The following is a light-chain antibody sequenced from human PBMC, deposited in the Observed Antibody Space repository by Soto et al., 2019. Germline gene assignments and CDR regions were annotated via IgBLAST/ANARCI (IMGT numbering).Light chain of an antibody. V-gene: IGLV1-40*01. CDR1: SSNIGAGYY. CDR3: QSYDSSLRGGV. Sequence: QSVLTQPPSVSGAPGQRVTISCTGSSSNIGAGYYVHWYQQLPGTAPKLLIYGNTNRPSGVPDRFSGSKSGTSASLAITGLQAEDEADYYCQSYDSSLRGGVFGGGTKLTVL. CDR2: GNT. J-gene: IGLJ2*01.